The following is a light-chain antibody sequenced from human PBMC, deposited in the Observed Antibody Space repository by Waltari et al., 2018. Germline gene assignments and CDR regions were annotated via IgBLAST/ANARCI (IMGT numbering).Light chain of an antibody. V-gene: IGKV1-12*01. CDR1: QGVSTW. CDR2: VAS. Sequence: GRQGVSTWLAWFQQKPGKGPRLRSFVASSLQSGGPSRFSGSGSGTDFTLTISSLQPEDVATYYCQQANNFPITFGGGTKVEIK. J-gene: IGKJ4*01. CDR3: QQANNFPIT.